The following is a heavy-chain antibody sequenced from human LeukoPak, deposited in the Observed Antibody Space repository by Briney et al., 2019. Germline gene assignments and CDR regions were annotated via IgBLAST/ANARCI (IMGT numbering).Heavy chain of an antibody. CDR2: IKSKTDGGTT. CDR3: TTGIQVVSSTKLSDY. Sequence: GGSLRLSCAASGFTFSNAWMSWVRQAPGKGLEWVGRIKSKTDGGTTGYAAPVKGRFTLLRDDSENTVFLQMSSLTTEDTAVYYCTTGIQVVSSTKLSDYWGQGSLVTVSS. V-gene: IGHV3-15*01. D-gene: IGHD2-15*01. CDR1: GFTFSNAW. J-gene: IGHJ4*02.